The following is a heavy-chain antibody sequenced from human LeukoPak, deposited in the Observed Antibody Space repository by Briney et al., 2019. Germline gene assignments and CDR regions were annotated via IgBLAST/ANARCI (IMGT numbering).Heavy chain of an antibody. CDR3: ARIPHRDTRQADYYYYMDV. J-gene: IGHJ6*03. CDR2: IYYSGST. V-gene: IGHV4-39*07. CDR1: GGSISSSSYY. D-gene: IGHD1-14*01. Sequence: PSETLSLTCTVSGGSISSSSYYWGWIRQPPGKGLEWLGSIYYSGSTYYNPSLKSRVTISVDTSKNQFSLKLSSVTAADTAVYYCARIPHRDTRQADYYYYMDVWGKGTTVTVSS.